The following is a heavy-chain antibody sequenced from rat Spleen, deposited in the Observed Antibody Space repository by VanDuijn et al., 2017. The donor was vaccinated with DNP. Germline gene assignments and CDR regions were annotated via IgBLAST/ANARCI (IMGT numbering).Heavy chain of an antibody. D-gene: IGHD5-1*01. V-gene: IGHV5-25*01. J-gene: IGHJ2*01. CDR2: ISYNGGTP. CDR3: ARIGAVTGTFDY. Sequence: EVQLVESGGGLVQPGRSMKLSCAALGFTFSNYYMAWVRQAPAKGLEWVATISYNGGTPYYRDSVKGRFTISRDNAQSTLYLQMDSLRSEDTATYYCARIGAVTGTFDYWGQGVMVTVSS. CDR1: GFTFSNYY.